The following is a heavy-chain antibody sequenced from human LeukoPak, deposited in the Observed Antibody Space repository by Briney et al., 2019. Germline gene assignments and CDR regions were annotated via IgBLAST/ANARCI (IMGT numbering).Heavy chain of an antibody. V-gene: IGHV3-30*03. Sequence: GGSLRLSCAASGFTFTSYAMHWVRQAPGKGLEWVAAISYDGNYKYYADSVKGRFTTSRDNSRNTLYLQMNSLRAEDTAVYYCARLTYSSSWPFFDYWGQGTLVTVSS. CDR1: GFTFTSYA. CDR3: ARLTYSSSWPFFDY. J-gene: IGHJ4*02. CDR2: ISYDGNYK. D-gene: IGHD6-13*01.